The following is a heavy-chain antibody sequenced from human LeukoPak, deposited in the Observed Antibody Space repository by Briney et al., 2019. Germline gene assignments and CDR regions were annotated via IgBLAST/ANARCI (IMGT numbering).Heavy chain of an antibody. Sequence: SETLSLTCTVSGGSISSYYWSWIRQPPGKGLEWIGFVHYSGSTHYNPSLKSRVTISVDTSKNQVSLKLTSVTAADTAVYYCAKETIQWLPFDYWGQGTLVTVSS. D-gene: IGHD5-12*01. CDR1: GGSISSYY. V-gene: IGHV4-59*01. CDR3: AKETIQWLPFDY. CDR2: VHYSGST. J-gene: IGHJ4*02.